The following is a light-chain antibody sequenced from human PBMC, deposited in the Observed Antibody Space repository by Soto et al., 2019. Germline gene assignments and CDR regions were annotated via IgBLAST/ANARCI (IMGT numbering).Light chain of an antibody. CDR2: AAS. Sequence: DSKMYQPPSSLSASVEDRVTITCRASQSISIYLNWYQQKPGKAPKLLIYAASSLQSGVPSKFSGSGSGTDFTLTIISLQPEDFATYYCQQNYSTPWTFGQGTKVDIK. CDR3: QQNYSTPWT. CDR1: QSISIY. V-gene: IGKV1-39*01. J-gene: IGKJ1*01.